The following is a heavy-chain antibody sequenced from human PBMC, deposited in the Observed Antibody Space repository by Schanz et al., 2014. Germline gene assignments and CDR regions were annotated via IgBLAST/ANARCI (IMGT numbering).Heavy chain of an antibody. D-gene: IGHD2-21*01. J-gene: IGHJ4*02. CDR2: FDPKKGEA. CDR1: GSIFSKLL. CDR3: ATGPHIVVAFDY. V-gene: IGHV1-24*01. Sequence: QVQLVQSGAEVKKPGASVKVSCKVSGSIFSKLLMHWVRQGPAKGLEWMGGFDPKKGEAIYAQKFQGRVTMTEDTSTGTAYMERRSLTSEDTAVYYCATGPHIVVAFDYWGQGTLVTVSP.